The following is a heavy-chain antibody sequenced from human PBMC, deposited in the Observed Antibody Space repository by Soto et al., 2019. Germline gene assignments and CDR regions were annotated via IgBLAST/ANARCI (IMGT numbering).Heavy chain of an antibody. CDR1: GFTFSSYW. D-gene: IGHD2-2*01. V-gene: IGHV3-7*01. J-gene: IGHJ6*02. CDR3: ARDPSIVLVPAATYYYYYYGMDV. Sequence: PGGSLRLSCAASGFTFSSYWMSWVRQAPGKGLEWVANIKQDGSEKYYVDSVKGRFTISRDNAKNSLYLQMNSLRAEDTAVYYCARDPSIVLVPAATYYYYYYGMDVWGQGTTVTV. CDR2: IKQDGSEK.